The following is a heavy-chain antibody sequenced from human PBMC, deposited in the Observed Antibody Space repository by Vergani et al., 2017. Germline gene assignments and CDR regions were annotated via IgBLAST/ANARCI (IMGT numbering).Heavy chain of an antibody. J-gene: IGHJ3*01. D-gene: IGHD5-12*01. V-gene: IGHV3-9*01. CDR3: TKGSVYYHDSAGHGYDPYTGFDL. CDR2: ISWNSGAV. Sequence: EVRLLESGGGLVQPGGSLRLSCEASGITFWKFGMHWVRQGPGKSLEWVSGISWNSGAVDYADSVRGRFTISRDNAKNSLFLEMNSLRFEDTAVYFCTKGSVYYHDSAGHGYDPYTGFDLWGQGTLVTVSS. CDR1: GITFWKFG.